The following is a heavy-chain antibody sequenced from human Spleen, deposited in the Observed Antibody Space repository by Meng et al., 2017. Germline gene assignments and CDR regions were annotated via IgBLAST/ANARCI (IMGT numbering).Heavy chain of an antibody. CDR2: IYSGGST. J-gene: IGHJ3*02. CDR1: GFTVSSNY. Sequence: GESLKISCAASGFTVSSNYMSWVRQAPGKGLEWVSVIYSGGSTYYADPVKGRFTISRDNSKNTLYLQMNSLRAEDTALYYCATFPRGFDIWGQGTMVTVSS. CDR3: ATFPRGFDI. V-gene: IGHV3-53*01.